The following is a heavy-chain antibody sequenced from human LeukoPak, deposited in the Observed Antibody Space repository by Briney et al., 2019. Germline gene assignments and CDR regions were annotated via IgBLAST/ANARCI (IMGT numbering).Heavy chain of an antibody. CDR1: GYSFTSYW. CDR3: ARNRPYSSSWQFDY. D-gene: IGHD6-13*01. J-gene: IGHJ4*02. CDR2: IYPGDSDT. V-gene: IGHV5-51*01. Sequence: GESLKISCKGSGYSFTSYWIGWVRQMPGKGLEWMGIIYPGDSDTRYSPSFQCQVTISADKSISTAYLQWRSLKASDTAMYYCARNRPYSSSWQFDYWGQGTLVTVSS.